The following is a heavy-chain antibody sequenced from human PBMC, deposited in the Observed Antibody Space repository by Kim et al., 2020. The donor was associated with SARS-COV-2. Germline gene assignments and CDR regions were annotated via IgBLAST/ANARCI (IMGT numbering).Heavy chain of an antibody. J-gene: IGHJ6*02. CDR2: ISYDGSNK. CDR3: ARDLSLWSYSSGMDV. D-gene: IGHD1-26*01. V-gene: IGHV3-30*03. CDR1: GFTFSSYG. Sequence: GGSLRLSCAASGFTFSSYGMHWVRQAPGKALEWVALISYDGSNKYHADSVKGRFTISSDNSKNTLYLQMSSLRAEDTAVYYCARDLSLWSYSSGMDVWGQGTTVTVSS.